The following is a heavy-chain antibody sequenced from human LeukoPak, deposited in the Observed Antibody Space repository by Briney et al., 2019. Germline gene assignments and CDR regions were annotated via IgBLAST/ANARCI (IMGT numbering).Heavy chain of an antibody. D-gene: IGHD6-13*01. J-gene: IGHJ6*03. CDR1: GYTFTIYD. CDR3: ARQAAAEGGYYYYMDV. CDR2: MNPNSGNT. V-gene: IGHV1-8*01. Sequence: ASVTVSCKASGYTFTIYDINWVRQATGQGLEWMGWMNPNSGNTGYAQKFQGRVTMTRNTSISTAYMELSSLRSEDTAVYYCARQAAAEGGYYYYMDVWGKGTTVTVSS.